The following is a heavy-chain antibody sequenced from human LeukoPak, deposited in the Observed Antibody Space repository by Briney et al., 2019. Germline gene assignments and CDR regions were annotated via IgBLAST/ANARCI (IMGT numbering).Heavy chain of an antibody. CDR3: ARHWSPRGRSYFDY. V-gene: IGHV4-61*02. CDR1: GGSISSGSYY. J-gene: IGHJ4*02. CDR2: IYTTRST. Sequence: SETLSLTCTVSGGSISSGSYYWSWIRQPAGKGLEWIGRIYTTRSTNYNPSLKSRVTISVDTSKNQFSLKLTSVTAADTAVYYCARHWSPRGRSYFDYWGQGTLVTVSS.